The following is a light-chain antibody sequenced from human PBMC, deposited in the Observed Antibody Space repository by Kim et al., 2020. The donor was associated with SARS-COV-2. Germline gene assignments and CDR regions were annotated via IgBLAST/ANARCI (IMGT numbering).Light chain of an antibody. CDR3: QQFHGFPLT. J-gene: IGKJ4*01. CDR2: DAS. Sequence: GDRVTITCRASQCIRSSLAWYQQNPGKPPKLLIYDASTLKIGVPSRFSGSGAGTDFTLTISSLQPEDFATYYCQQFHGFPLTFGGGTKVDIK. V-gene: IGKV1-13*02. CDR1: QCIRSS.